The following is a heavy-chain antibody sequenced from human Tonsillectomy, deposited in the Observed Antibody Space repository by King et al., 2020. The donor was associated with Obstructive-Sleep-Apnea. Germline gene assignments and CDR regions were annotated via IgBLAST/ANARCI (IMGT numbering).Heavy chain of an antibody. V-gene: IGHV1-2*02. J-gene: IGHJ4*02. CDR2: INSDSGDT. D-gene: IGHD3-10*01. CDR3: ARVSKSFGSGSYYRLKPFDY. Sequence: VQLVESGAEVKKPGASVRVSCKASGYTFTGYYIHWVRLAPGQGLEWMGWINSDSGDTGYSQKFQGRITMTRDTSVNTAYMDLSRLRSDDTAIYYCARVSKSFGSGSYYRLKPFDYWGQGSLVTVSS. CDR1: GYTFTGYY.